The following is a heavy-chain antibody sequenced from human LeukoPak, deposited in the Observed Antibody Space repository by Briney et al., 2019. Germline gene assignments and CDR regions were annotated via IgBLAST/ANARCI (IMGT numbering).Heavy chain of an antibody. J-gene: IGHJ4*02. CDR1: GXPFSSYA. CDR3: ARSSIVVVSILDY. D-gene: IGHD2-2*01. V-gene: IGHV3-64*01. Sequence: PGGSLRLSCAASGXPFSSYAMHWVRQAPGKGLESVSAISSNGGSTSYANSVKGRFTISRDNSKNTLYLQMGSLRAEDMAVYYCARSSIVVVSILDYWGQGTLVTVSS. CDR2: ISSNGGST.